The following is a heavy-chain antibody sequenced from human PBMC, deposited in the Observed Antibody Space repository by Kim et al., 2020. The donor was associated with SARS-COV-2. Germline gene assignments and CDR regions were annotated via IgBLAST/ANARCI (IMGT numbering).Heavy chain of an antibody. CDR2: MRGKADNYAT. CDR3: WSGSAN. V-gene: IGHV3-73*01. J-gene: IGHJ4*02. D-gene: IGHD1-26*01. Sequence: GGSLRLSCVASGFTFSASTVHWVRQASGKGLEWVGRMRGKADNYATAYAASLNGRFTVSRDDSKNTAYLQMNSLKTEDTAVYYCWSGSANWGQGTLVTVSS. CDR1: GFTFSAST.